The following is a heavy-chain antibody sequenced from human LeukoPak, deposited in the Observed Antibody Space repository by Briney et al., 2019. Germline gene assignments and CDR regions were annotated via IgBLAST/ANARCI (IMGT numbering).Heavy chain of an antibody. Sequence: PGGSLRLSCAASGFTFSSYWMNWVRQAPGKGLEWVANIKQDGSEKYYVDSVKGPFTISRDNSKNPLYLQMNSLRAEDTAVYYCAKEGDYYDCSGYQYYFDYWGQGTLVTVSS. CDR1: GFTFSSYW. D-gene: IGHD3-22*01. CDR3: AKEGDYYDCSGYQYYFDY. V-gene: IGHV3-7*01. CDR2: IKQDGSEK. J-gene: IGHJ4*02.